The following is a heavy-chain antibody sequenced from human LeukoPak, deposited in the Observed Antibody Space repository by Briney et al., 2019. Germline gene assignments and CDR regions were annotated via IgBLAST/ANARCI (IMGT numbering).Heavy chain of an antibody. Sequence: PGRSLRLSCAASGFTFSSYAMHWVRQAPGKGLEWVAVISYDGSNEYYADSVKGRFTISRDNSKNTLYLQTNSLRAEDTAVYYCAKEGQPYYYYGMDVWGQGTTVTVSS. CDR3: AKEGQPYYYYGMDV. D-gene: IGHD6-13*01. CDR2: ISYDGSNE. V-gene: IGHV3-30*18. J-gene: IGHJ6*02. CDR1: GFTFSSYA.